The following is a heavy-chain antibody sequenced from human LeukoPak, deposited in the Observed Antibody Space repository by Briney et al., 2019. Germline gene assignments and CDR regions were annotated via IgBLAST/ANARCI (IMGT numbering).Heavy chain of an antibody. J-gene: IGHJ6*03. V-gene: IGHV4-61*02. CDR1: GGSMRGGYFY. D-gene: IGHD2-15*01. Sequence: SETLSLTCTVSGGSMRGGYFYWSWIRQPAGKGLEWIGRISSDGSANYTPSLKSRVTISVDASKNQFSLRVNSVTAADTAVYYCARDAPGVAEYYYYYMDVWGKGTTVTVSS. CDR3: ARDAPGVAEYYYYYMDV. CDR2: ISSDGSA.